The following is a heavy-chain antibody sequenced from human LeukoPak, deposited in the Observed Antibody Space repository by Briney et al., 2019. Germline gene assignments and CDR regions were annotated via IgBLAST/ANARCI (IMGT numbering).Heavy chain of an antibody. D-gene: IGHD2-2*01. V-gene: IGHV3-30*18. CDR2: ISHDGNNK. Sequence: GRSLILSCAASGFTFSGYGMHWVRLSPGKGLEWVTLISHDGNNKYYADSVKGRFTISRDNSENTLYLQMNRLRTEDTAVYYCAKGAESCTNTSCRIEIWGQGTMVTVSS. CDR1: GFTFSGYG. J-gene: IGHJ3*02. CDR3: AKGAESCTNTSCRIEI.